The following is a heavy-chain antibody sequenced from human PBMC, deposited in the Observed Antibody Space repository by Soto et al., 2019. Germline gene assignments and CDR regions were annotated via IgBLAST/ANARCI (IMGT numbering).Heavy chain of an antibody. V-gene: IGHV4-4*07. CDR1: GSSISGFY. D-gene: IGHD1-1*01. J-gene: IGHJ5*02. CDR3: VRDGTKTLRDWFDP. Sequence: SETRSLTCPVSGSSISGFYWNWIRKSAGKGLEWIGRIYATGTTDYNPSLKSRVMMSVDTSKKQFSLKLRSVTAADTAVYYCVRDGTKTLRDWFDPWGQGISVTVSS. CDR2: IYATGTT.